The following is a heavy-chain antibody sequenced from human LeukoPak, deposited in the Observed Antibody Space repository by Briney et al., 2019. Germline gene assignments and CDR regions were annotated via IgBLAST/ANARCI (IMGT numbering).Heavy chain of an antibody. CDR3: ARVSSRGVKSIDY. CDR2: INNDGSAT. J-gene: IGHJ4*02. V-gene: IGHV3-74*01. CDR1: GFTFGSYW. Sequence: GGSLRLSCAASGFTFGSYWMHWVRQVPGKGLVWVSRINNDGSATNYADSVKGRFTISRDNAKNTLYLQMNSLRAEDTAVYYCARVSSRGVKSIDYWGQGTLVTVSS. D-gene: IGHD3-10*01.